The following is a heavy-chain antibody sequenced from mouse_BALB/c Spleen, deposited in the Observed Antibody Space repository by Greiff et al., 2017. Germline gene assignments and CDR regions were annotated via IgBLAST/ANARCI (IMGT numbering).Heavy chain of an antibody. CDR1: GFTFSSYA. V-gene: IGHV5-6-5*01. J-gene: IGHJ2*01. CDR3: ARMATVVAKGYYFDY. D-gene: IGHD1-1*01. CDR2: ISSGGST. Sequence: EVKLMESGGGLVKPGGSLKLSCAASGFTFSSYAMSWVRQTPEKRLEWVASISSGGSTYYPDSVKGRFTISRDNARNILYLQMSSLRSEDTAMYYCARMATVVAKGYYFDYWGQGTTLTVSS.